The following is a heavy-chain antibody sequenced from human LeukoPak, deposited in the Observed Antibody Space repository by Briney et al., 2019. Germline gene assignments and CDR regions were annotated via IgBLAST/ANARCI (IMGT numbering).Heavy chain of an antibody. J-gene: IGHJ6*03. CDR3: AGGEDKTPYYYYYMDV. Sequence: PGGSLRLSCAASGFTFSSYAMSWVRQAPGKGLEWIGGINHSGSTNYNPSLKSRVTISVDTSKNQFSLKLSSVTAADTAVYYCAGGEDKTPYYYYYMDVWGKGTTVTISS. D-gene: IGHD2-15*01. CDR1: GFTFSSYA. CDR2: INHSGST. V-gene: IGHV4-34*01.